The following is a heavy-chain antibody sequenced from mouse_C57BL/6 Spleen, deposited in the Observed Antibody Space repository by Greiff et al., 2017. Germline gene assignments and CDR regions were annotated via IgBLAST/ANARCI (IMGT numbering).Heavy chain of an antibody. Sequence: VQLQQSGPELVKPGASVKIPCKASGYTFTDYNMDWVKQSHGKSLEWIGDINPNNGGTIYNQKFKGKATLTVDKSSSTAYMELRSLTSEDTAVYYWARLGLRLRYAMDYWGQGTSVSVSS. V-gene: IGHV1-18*01. J-gene: IGHJ4*01. CDR1: GYTFTDYN. CDR3: ARLGLRLRYAMDY. CDR2: INPNNGGT. D-gene: IGHD3-2*02.